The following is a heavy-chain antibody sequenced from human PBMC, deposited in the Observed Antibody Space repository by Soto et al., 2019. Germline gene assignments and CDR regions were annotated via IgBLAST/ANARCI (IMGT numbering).Heavy chain of an antibody. J-gene: IGHJ5*01. Sequence: GGSLRLSFAASGFTFSNYWMHWVRRAPGKGLVWVSRINSDGSSTSYADSVRGRFTISRDNAKNMLYLQMNSLRGEDTAVYYCTRDPAPSGWFDYWGQGTLVTVSS. CDR3: TRDPAPSGWFDY. V-gene: IGHV3-74*01. CDR2: INSDGSST. CDR1: GFTFSNYW. D-gene: IGHD6-19*01.